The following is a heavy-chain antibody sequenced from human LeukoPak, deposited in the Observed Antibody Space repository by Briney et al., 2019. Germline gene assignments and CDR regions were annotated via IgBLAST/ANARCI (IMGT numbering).Heavy chain of an antibody. Sequence: SETLSLTCAVSGGSISSSNWWSWVRQPPGKGLEWIGEIYHSGSTNYNPSLKSRVTISVDKSKNQFSLKLSSVTAADTAVYYCARVPWRSSWSPNWFDPWGQGTLVTVSS. CDR3: ARVPWRSSWSPNWFDP. CDR1: GGSISSSNW. V-gene: IGHV4-4*02. CDR2: IYHSGST. D-gene: IGHD6-13*01. J-gene: IGHJ5*02.